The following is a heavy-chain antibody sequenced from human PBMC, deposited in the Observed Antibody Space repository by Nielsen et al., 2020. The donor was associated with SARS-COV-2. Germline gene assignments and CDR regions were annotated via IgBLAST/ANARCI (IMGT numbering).Heavy chain of an antibody. Sequence: WIRQPPGKGLEWVAVIWYDGSNKYYADSVKGRFTISRDNSKNTLYLQMNSLRAEGTAVYYCAKSIPYDILTGYYPDYYFDYWGQGTLVTVSS. J-gene: IGHJ4*02. D-gene: IGHD3-9*01. CDR2: IWYDGSNK. V-gene: IGHV3-33*06. CDR3: AKSIPYDILTGYYPDYYFDY.